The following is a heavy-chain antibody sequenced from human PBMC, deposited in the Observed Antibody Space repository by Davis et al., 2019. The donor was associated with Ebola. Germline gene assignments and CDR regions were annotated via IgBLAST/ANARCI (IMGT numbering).Heavy chain of an antibody. V-gene: IGHV3-74*01. CDR3: ARDPGVTMVRGVIITGPFDY. CDR2: INSDGTFT. CDR1: AFTSSNYW. D-gene: IGHD3-10*01. Sequence: GESLKISCAASAFTSSNYWMYWVRQAPGEGLMCVSRINSDGTFTTYADSVKGRFIISRDNAKKSLYLQMNSLRAEDTAVYYCARDPGVTMVRGVIITGPFDYWGQGTLVTVSS. J-gene: IGHJ4*02.